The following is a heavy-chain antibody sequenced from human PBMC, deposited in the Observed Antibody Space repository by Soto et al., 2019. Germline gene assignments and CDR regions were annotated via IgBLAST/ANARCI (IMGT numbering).Heavy chain of an antibody. D-gene: IGHD3-10*01. CDR1: GGTFNTYA. J-gene: IGHJ4*02. V-gene: IGHV1-69*19. Sequence: QVQLVQSGAEMKKPGSSVKVSCQSSGGTFNTYAMNWVRQAPGQGPEWMGDISPMFGAANYAPKFQGRVTTTADESTGTSYMKLSSSTSEDTALYFCSREVQVHTPAFVYWGQGTLVTVS. CDR2: ISPMFGAA. CDR3: SREVQVHTPAFVY.